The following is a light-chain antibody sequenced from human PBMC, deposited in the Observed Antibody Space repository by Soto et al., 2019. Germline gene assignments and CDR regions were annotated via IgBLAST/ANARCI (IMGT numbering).Light chain of an antibody. CDR3: QQYGNSPCT. CDR2: SVS. Sequence: EVVLTQSPGTLSLSPGERATLSCRASQSVSSSSIAWYQQKPGQAPRLLMYSVSIMGAGIPDRLSGSGSGTDFTLTISSLEPEDSAVYYCQQYGNSPCTFGQGTKV. J-gene: IGKJ1*01. CDR1: QSVSSSS. V-gene: IGKV3-20*01.